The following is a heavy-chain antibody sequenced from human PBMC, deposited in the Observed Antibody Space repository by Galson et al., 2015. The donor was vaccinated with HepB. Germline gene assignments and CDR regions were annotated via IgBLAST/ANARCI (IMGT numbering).Heavy chain of an antibody. CDR2: ISWNSGSI. CDR1: GFTFDDYA. Sequence: DSGGGLVQPGRSLRLSCAASGFTFDDYAMYWVRQAPGKGLEWVSGISWNSGSIGYADSVKGRFTISRDNAKNSLYLQMNSLRAEDTALYYCAKARGEATINYFDYWGQGTLVTVSS. J-gene: IGHJ4*02. D-gene: IGHD5-12*01. CDR3: AKARGEATINYFDY. V-gene: IGHV3-9*01.